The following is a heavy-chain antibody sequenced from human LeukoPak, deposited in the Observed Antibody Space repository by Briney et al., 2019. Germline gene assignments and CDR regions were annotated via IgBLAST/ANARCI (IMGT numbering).Heavy chain of an antibody. J-gene: IGHJ4*02. CDR1: GYSVTSYW. Sequence: AGESLKISCKGSGYSVTSYWIAWVRQMPGKSLEWMGIIYPGDSDTRYSPSFQGQVTISADKSITTAYLQWSSLKASDTAMYYCATSGATYSSAWYAAYWGQGTLVTVSS. CDR3: ATSGATYSSAWYAAY. D-gene: IGHD6-19*01. CDR2: IYPGDSDT. V-gene: IGHV5-51*01.